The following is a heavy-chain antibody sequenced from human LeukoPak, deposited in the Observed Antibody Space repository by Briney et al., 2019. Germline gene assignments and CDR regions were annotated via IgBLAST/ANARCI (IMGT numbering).Heavy chain of an antibody. CDR1: GGCISSYY. V-gene: IGHV4-59*01. CDR2: IYYSGST. CDR3: ARILTGYYKSVWFDP. Sequence: SETLSLTCTGSGGCISSYYWSWIRQPPGKGLEWIGYIYYSGSTNYNPSLKSRVTISVDTSKNQFSQKLSSVTAADTAVYYCARILTGYYKSVWFDPWGQGTLVTVSS. D-gene: IGHD3-9*01. J-gene: IGHJ5*02.